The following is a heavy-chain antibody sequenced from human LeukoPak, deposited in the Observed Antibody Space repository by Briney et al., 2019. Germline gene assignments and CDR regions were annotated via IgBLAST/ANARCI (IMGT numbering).Heavy chain of an antibody. CDR1: GFTFSTYW. CDR3: ARESIVGATRWFDP. CDR2: INSDGSST. V-gene: IGHV3-74*01. J-gene: IGHJ5*02. Sequence: PGGSLRLSCAASGFTFSTYWMHWVRQAPGKGLVWVSHINSDGSSTNYADSVKDRFTISRDNAESTLYLQMNSLRVEDTAVYYCARESIVGATRWFDPWGQGTLVTVSS. D-gene: IGHD1-26*01.